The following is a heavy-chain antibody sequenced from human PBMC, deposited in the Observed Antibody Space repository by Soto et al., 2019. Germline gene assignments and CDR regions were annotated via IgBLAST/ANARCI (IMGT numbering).Heavy chain of an antibody. D-gene: IGHD1-26*01. CDR1: GFTFSDYY. CDR2: ISSRESPT. CDR3: ARERGATRGYYYGMDV. Sequence: GGSLRLSCAASGFTFSDYYMSWIRQAPGKGLEWVSYISSRESPTYYADSVKGRFTISRDNAESSLYLQMNSLRDEDTAIYYCARERGATRGYYYGMDVWGQGTTVTVSS. V-gene: IGHV3-11*01. J-gene: IGHJ6*02.